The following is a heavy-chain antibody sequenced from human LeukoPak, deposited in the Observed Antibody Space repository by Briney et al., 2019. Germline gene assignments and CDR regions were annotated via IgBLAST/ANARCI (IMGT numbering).Heavy chain of an antibody. J-gene: IGHJ4*02. CDR1: GFTFTSSA. V-gene: IGHV1-58*02. Sequence: SVKVSCKASGFTFTSSAIQWVRQARGQRLEWIGWIVVGSGNTNYAQKFQERVTITRDMSTSTAYMELSSLTSEDSAVYYCAAGRGWYRFDYWGQGTLVTVSS. CDR3: AAGRGWYRFDY. D-gene: IGHD6-19*01. CDR2: IVVGSGNT.